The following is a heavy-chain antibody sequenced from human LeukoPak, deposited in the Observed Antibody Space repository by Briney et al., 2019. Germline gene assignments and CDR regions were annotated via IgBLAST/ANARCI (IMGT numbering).Heavy chain of an antibody. CDR1: GFTFSTYA. J-gene: IGHJ3*02. CDR3: ANDHSSSWGHDAFDI. D-gene: IGHD6-13*01. V-gene: IGHV3-30*04. CDR2: ISDDGRHN. Sequence: GGSLRLSCAASGFTFSTYAMNWVRQAPGKGLEWVAVISDDGRHNYYADSVKGRFTISRDNSKSTLYLQMNSLRAEDTAVYYCANDHSSSWGHDAFDIWGQGTMVTVSS.